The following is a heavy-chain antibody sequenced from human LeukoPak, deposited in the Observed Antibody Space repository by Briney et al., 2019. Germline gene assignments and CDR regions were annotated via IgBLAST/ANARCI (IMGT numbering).Heavy chain of an antibody. CDR1: GLTFNSYW. V-gene: IGHV3-74*01. CDR3: ARGHYYGDYYYYYMDV. J-gene: IGHJ6*03. Sequence: PGGSLRLSCAASGLTFNSYWMHWVRQAPGKGLVWVSRINSDGSSTSYADSVKGRFTISRDNAKNTLYLQMNSLRAEDTAVYYCARGHYYGDYYYYYMDVWGKGTTVTVS. D-gene: IGHD4-17*01. CDR2: INSDGSST.